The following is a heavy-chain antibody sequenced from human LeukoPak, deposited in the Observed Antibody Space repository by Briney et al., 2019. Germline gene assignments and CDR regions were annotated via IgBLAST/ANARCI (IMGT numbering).Heavy chain of an antibody. CDR2: INPSGGST. D-gene: IGHD2-2*01. V-gene: IGHV1-46*01. J-gene: IGHJ6*02. CDR3: ARVNIVVVPAAPPGDGDYYGMDV. CDR1: GYTFTSYY. Sequence: ASVKVSCKASGYTFTSYYMHWVRQAPGQGLEWMGIINPSGGSTSYAQKYQGRVTMTRDTSTSTAYMELRSLRSDDTAVYYCARVNIVVVPAAPPGDGDYYGMDVWGQGTTVTVSS.